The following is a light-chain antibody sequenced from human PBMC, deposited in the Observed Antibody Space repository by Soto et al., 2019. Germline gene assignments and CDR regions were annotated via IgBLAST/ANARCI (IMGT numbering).Light chain of an antibody. CDR1: QGIRSD. V-gene: IGKV1-6*01. Sequence: AIQMTQSPSSVSASVGDRVTITCRARQGIRSDLGWYQQKPGKAPKVLIYGASILQSGGPPRYSGSGSGTDFTLTFSSLQPEDFGTYYCLQAFIFPHTFGLGTKLEIK. CDR2: GAS. J-gene: IGKJ2*01. CDR3: LQAFIFPHT.